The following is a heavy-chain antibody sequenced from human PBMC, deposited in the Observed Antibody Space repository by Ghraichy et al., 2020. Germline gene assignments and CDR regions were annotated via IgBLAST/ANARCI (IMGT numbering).Heavy chain of an antibody. Sequence: GGSLRLSCAASGFTFDDYAMHWVRQAPGKGLEWVSLISWDGGSTYYADSVKGRFAISRDNSKNSLFLQMNNLRAEDTALYYCARDIGGGNSDEYYYGMDVWGQGTTVTV. CDR1: GFTFDDYA. CDR3: ARDIGGGNSDEYYYGMDV. CDR2: ISWDGGST. D-gene: IGHD4-23*01. J-gene: IGHJ6*01. V-gene: IGHV3-43D*03.